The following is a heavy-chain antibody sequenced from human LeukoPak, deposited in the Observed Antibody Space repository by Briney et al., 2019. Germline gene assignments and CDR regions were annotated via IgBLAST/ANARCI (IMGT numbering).Heavy chain of an antibody. V-gene: IGHV4-30-4*01. CDR3: ASRGYDFDYFDY. J-gene: IGHJ4*02. D-gene: IGHD5-12*01. CDR1: GGSINSNDYY. Sequence: SQTLSLTCTVSGGSINSNDYYWSWIRQPPGKGLEWIGYIYNSATYYYPSLKSRVTISVATSKSQFSLRLSSVTAADTAVYFCASRGYDFDYFDYWGQGTLVTVSS. CDR2: IYNSAT.